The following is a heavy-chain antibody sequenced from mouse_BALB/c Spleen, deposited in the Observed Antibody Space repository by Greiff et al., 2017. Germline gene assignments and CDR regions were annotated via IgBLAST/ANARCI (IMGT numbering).Heavy chain of an antibody. J-gene: IGHJ3*01. Sequence: EVNVVESGGGLVQPGGSLRLSCATSGFTFTDYYMSWVRQPPGKALEWLGFIRNKANGYTTEYSASVKGRFTISRDNSQSILYLQMNTLRAEDSATYYCARDRMITPFAYWGQGTLVTVSA. CDR1: GFTFTDYY. D-gene: IGHD2-4*01. V-gene: IGHV7-3*02. CDR3: ARDRMITPFAY. CDR2: IRNKANGYTT.